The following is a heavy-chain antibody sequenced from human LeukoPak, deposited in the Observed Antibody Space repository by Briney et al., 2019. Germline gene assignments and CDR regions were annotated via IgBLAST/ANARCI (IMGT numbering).Heavy chain of an antibody. CDR1: GFTFSNYW. V-gene: IGHV3-7*01. Sequence: GGSLRLSCAASGFTFSNYWMTWVRQAPGKGMEWVAIIEKDGSEILYVDSVKGRFTISRDNAKNSLYLQMNSLRAEDTAVYYCAAGAGWLIDWWGQGTLVTVSS. CDR2: IEKDGSEI. CDR3: AAGAGWLIDW. D-gene: IGHD6-19*01. J-gene: IGHJ4*02.